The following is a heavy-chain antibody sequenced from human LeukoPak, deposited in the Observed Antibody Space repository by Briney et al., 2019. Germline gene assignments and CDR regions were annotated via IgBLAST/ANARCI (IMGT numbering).Heavy chain of an antibody. V-gene: IGHV4-39*01. CDR3: ARRGGANWFDP. CDR1: GGSISSSSYY. CDR2: IYYSGST. J-gene: IGHJ5*02. D-gene: IGHD3-10*01. Sequence: SETLSLTCTVSGGSISSSSYYWGWLRQPPGKGLEWIGSIYYSGSTYYNPSLKSRVTISVDTSKNQFSLKLSSVTAADTAVYYCARRGGANWFDPWGQGTRVTVSS.